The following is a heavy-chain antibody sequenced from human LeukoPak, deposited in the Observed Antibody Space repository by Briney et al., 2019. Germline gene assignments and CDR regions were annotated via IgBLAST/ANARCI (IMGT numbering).Heavy chain of an antibody. Sequence: GGSLRLSCAASGFTFSRLAMTWVRQAPGKGLEWVANIKQDGSEKYYVDSVKGRFTISRDNAKNSLYLQMNSLRAEDTAVFYCARGQQMVRYWGQGTLVTVSS. D-gene: IGHD6-13*01. J-gene: IGHJ4*02. CDR1: GFTFSRLA. CDR3: ARGQQMVRY. CDR2: IKQDGSEK. V-gene: IGHV3-7*01.